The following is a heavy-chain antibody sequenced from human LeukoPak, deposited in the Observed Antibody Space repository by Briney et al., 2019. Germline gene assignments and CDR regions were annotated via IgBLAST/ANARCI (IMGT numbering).Heavy chain of an antibody. CDR2: VYHSGST. D-gene: IGHD2-21*01. Sequence: SETLSLTCSVSGHSVSSYYWIWIRQPPGKGLEWIGYVYHSGSTNYNPSLNSRVTISLDTSKNQFSLKLTSVTAANTAVYYCARAKLAMSDVFDSWGQGTLVTVSS. CDR1: GHSVSSYY. V-gene: IGHV4-59*02. J-gene: IGHJ4*02. CDR3: ARAKLAMSDVFDS.